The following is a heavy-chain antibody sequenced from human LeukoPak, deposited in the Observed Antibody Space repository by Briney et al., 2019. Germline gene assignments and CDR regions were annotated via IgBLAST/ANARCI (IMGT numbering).Heavy chain of an antibody. CDR2: INHSGST. Sequence: PSETLSLTCAVYGGSFSGYYWSWIRQPPGKGLEWIGEINHSGSTNYNPSLKSRVTISVDTSKNQFSLKLSSATAADTAVYYCARLGGSENYWGQGTLVTVSS. CDR3: ARLGGSENY. CDR1: GGSFSGYY. D-gene: IGHD3-16*01. V-gene: IGHV4-34*01. J-gene: IGHJ4*02.